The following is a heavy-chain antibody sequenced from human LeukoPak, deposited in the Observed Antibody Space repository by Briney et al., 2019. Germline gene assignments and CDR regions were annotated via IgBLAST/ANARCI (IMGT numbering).Heavy chain of an antibody. D-gene: IGHD3-3*01. CDR2: ISYDGSNK. CDR3: AKGALEWLLGIDY. Sequence: TGRSLRLSCAASGFTFSSYGMHWVRQAPGKGLEWVAVISYDGSNKYYADSVKGRFTISRDNSKNTLYLQMNSLRAEDTAVYYCAKGALEWLLGIDYWGQGTLVTVSS. V-gene: IGHV3-30*18. CDR1: GFTFSSYG. J-gene: IGHJ4*02.